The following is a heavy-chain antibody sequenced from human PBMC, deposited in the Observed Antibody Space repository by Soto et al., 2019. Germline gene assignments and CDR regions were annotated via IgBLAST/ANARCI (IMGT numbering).Heavy chain of an antibody. CDR3: ARYQPTTVTFDY. CDR2: IYYSGST. CDR1: GGSISSSSYY. J-gene: IGHJ4*02. Sequence: PSETLSLTCTVSGGSISSSSYYWGLIRQPPGKGLEWIGSIYYSGSTYYNPSLKSRVTISVDTSKNQFSLKLSSVTAADTAVYYCARYQPTTVTFDYWGQGTLVTVSS. D-gene: IGHD4-17*01. V-gene: IGHV4-39*01.